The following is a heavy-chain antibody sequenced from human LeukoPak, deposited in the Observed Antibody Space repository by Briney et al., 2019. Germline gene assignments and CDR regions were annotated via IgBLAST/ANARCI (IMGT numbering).Heavy chain of an antibody. J-gene: IGHJ4*02. CDR3: ARKRFGVPDY. Sequence: SQTLSLTCTVSGGSISSGGYYWSWIRQPPGKGLEWIGYIYHSGSTYYNPSLKSRVTISVDRSKNQFSLKLSSVTAADTAVYYCARKRFGVPDYWGQGTLVTVSS. V-gene: IGHV4-30-2*01. CDR1: GGSISSGGYY. CDR2: IYHSGST. D-gene: IGHD3-10*01.